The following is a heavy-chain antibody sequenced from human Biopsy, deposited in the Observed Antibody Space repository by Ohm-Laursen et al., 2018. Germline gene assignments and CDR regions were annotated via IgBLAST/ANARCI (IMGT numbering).Heavy chain of an antibody. V-gene: IGHV4-39*01. J-gene: IGHJ5*02. D-gene: IGHD3-22*01. CDR3: ARDYDTSGYYYVS. CDR2: IFYRGST. Sequence: SETLSLTCTVSGGSISNNNYYWGWIRQPPGKGLEWIGSIFYRGSTHYKPSHKSRVNMSVDTSKNQFSMKLNSVTAADTAVYYCARDYDTSGYYYVSWGQGTLVTVSS. CDR1: GGSISNNNYY.